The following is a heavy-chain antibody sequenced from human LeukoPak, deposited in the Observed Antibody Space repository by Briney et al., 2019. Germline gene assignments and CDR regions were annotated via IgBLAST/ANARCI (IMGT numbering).Heavy chain of an antibody. D-gene: IGHD1-1*01. CDR3: ARALTTLTYEGY. Sequence: GGSLRLSCAASGFTFSDFYMTWIRQAPGKGLEWVSYISNSGSTIYYADSVKGRFTISRDNAKDSLYLQMNSLRAEDTAVYYCARALTTLTYEGYWGQGTLVTVSS. CDR1: GFTFSDFY. CDR2: ISNSGSTI. J-gene: IGHJ4*02. V-gene: IGHV3-11*04.